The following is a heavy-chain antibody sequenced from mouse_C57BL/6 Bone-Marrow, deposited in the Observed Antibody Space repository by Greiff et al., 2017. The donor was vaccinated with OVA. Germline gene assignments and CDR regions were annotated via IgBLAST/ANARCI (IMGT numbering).Heavy chain of an antibody. D-gene: IGHD1-1*01. V-gene: IGHV8-8*01. J-gene: IGHJ3*01. CDR3: ARIRSPYYYGSSSAWFAY. CDR1: GFSLSTFGMG. CDR2: IWWDDDK. Sequence: QVTLKESGPGILQPSQTLSLTCSFSGFSLSTFGMGVGWIRQPSGKGLEWLAHIWWDDDKYYNPALKSRLTISKDTSKNQVFLKIANVDTADTATYYCARIRSPYYYGSSSAWFAYWGQGTLVTVSA.